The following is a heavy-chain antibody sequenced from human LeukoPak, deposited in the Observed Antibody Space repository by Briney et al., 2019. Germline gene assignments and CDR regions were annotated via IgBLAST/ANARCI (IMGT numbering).Heavy chain of an antibody. CDR1: GGSISNYY. Sequence: PSETLSLTCTVSGGSISNYYCSWIRQPPGKGLEWIGYIFYTGSINYNPSLRGRVTISVDTSKSQFSLRLSSVTAADTAVYYCARSYSASYDSPAGWFDPWGQGTLVTVSS. V-gene: IGHV4-59*08. CDR3: ARSYSASYDSPAGWFDP. CDR2: IFYTGSI. D-gene: IGHD3-22*01. J-gene: IGHJ5*02.